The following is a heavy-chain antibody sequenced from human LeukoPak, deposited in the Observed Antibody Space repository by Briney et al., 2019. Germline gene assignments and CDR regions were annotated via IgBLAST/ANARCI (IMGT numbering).Heavy chain of an antibody. CDR1: GFTFSSYG. CDR3: AKDSKDYYYYMDV. Sequence: PGGSLGLSXAASGFTFSSYGMHWVRQAPGKGLEWVAFVRYDGSNKYYADSVKGRFTISRDNSKNTLYLQMNSLRAEDTAVYYCAKDSKDYYYYMDVWGKGTTVTVSS. CDR2: VRYDGSNK. V-gene: IGHV3-30*02. J-gene: IGHJ6*03.